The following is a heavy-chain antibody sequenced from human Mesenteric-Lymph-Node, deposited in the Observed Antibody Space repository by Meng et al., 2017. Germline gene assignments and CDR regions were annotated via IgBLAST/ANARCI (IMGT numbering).Heavy chain of an antibody. Sequence: GGSLRLSCAASGFTFSSYAMHWVRQAPGKGLEWVAVISNDGSKKYYADSVKGRFTISRDNAKNSMYLQMNSLGAEDTAVYYCASQDRGTRSSSDFWGQGTLVTVSS. D-gene: IGHD2-2*01. V-gene: IGHV3-30*04. CDR3: ASQDRGTRSSSDF. J-gene: IGHJ4*02. CDR1: GFTFSSYA. CDR2: ISNDGSKK.